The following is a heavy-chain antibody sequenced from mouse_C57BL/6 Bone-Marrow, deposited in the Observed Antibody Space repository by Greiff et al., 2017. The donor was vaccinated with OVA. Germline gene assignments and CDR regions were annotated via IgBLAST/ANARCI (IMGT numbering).Heavy chain of an antibody. Sequence: EVQLQQSGTVLARPGASVKMSCKTSGYTFTSYWMHWVKQRPGQGLEWIGAIYPGNSDTSYNQKFKGKAKLTAVTSASTAYMELSSLTNEDSAVYYGTRSLRDFAYWGQGTLVTVSA. J-gene: IGHJ3*01. CDR1: GYTFTSYW. CDR2: IYPGNSDT. CDR3: TRSLRDFAY. V-gene: IGHV1-5*01.